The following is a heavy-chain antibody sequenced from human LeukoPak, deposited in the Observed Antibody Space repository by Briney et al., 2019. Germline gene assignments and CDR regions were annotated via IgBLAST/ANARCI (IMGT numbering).Heavy chain of an antibody. V-gene: IGHV1-18*01. CDR2: ISAYNGNT. Sequence: GASVKVSCTASGYTFTSYGISWVRQAPGQGLEWMGWISAYNGNTNYAQKLQGRVTMTTDTSTSTAYMELRSLRSDDTAVYYCAKAVQWLVRTPFDYWGQGTLVTVSS. D-gene: IGHD6-19*01. CDR3: AKAVQWLVRTPFDY. J-gene: IGHJ4*02. CDR1: GYTFTSYG.